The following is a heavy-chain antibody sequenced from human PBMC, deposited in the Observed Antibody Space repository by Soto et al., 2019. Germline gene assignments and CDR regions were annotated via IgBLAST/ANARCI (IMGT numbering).Heavy chain of an antibody. CDR1: GFTLSAYS. D-gene: IGHD3-10*01. CDR3: ARDSTAGGYLDN. Sequence: EVQLVDSGGRLVKPGGSLRLSCAASGFTLSAYSMNWVRQAPGKGLEWVSSISSTSSYIYYADSVKGRFTISRDNAKSLVFLQMNSLRAADTAVYYCARDSTAGGYLDNWGQGTLVTVSS. V-gene: IGHV3-21*01. CDR2: ISSTSSYI. J-gene: IGHJ4*02.